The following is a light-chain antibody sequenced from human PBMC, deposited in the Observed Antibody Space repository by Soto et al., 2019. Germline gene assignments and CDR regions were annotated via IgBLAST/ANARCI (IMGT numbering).Light chain of an antibody. Sequence: IVVTQSPCTLSLSPGERATLSCRASQSVSSSYLAWYQQKPGQAPRLLIYGASRRATGIPDRFSGSGSGTDFTLTISRLEPEDFAVYYCQQYGSSSWTFGQGTKVDIK. CDR2: GAS. CDR1: QSVSSSY. J-gene: IGKJ1*01. V-gene: IGKV3-20*01. CDR3: QQYGSSSWT.